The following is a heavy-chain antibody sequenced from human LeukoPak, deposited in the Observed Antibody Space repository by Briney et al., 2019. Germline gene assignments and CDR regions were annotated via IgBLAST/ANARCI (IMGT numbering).Heavy chain of an antibody. CDR2: IYYTGST. CDR3: ARQYHSGRLLWFGELYPKYYFDY. J-gene: IGHJ4*02. Sequence: SETLSLTCSVSGGSISSGNYYWGWIRQPPGKGLEWIGNIYYTGSTYYNPSLKSRVTISVDTSKNNFSLKVSSVTAADTAMYYCARQYHSGRLLWFGELYPKYYFDYWGQGTLVTVSS. CDR1: GGSISSGNYY. V-gene: IGHV4-39*01. D-gene: IGHD3-10*01.